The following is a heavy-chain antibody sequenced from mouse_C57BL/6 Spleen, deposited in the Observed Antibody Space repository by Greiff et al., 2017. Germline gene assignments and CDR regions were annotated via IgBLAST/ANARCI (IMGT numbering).Heavy chain of an antibody. CDR2: IRNKANGYTT. D-gene: IGHD3-3*01. Sequence: EVMLVESGGGLVQPGGSLSLSCAASGFTFTDYYMSWVRQPPGKALEWLGFIRNKANGYTTEYSASVKGRFTISRDNSQSILYLQMNALRAEDSATYYCARYPPRGGTSSDAMDYWGQGTSVTVSS. J-gene: IGHJ4*01. V-gene: IGHV7-3*01. CDR1: GFTFTDYY. CDR3: ARYPPRGGTSSDAMDY.